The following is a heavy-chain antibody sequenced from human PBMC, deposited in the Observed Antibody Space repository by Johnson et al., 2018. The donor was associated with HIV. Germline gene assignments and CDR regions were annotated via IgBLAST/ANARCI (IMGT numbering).Heavy chain of an antibody. J-gene: IGHJ3*02. CDR3: AIDRAYYDFWSGYPENYDAFDI. V-gene: IGHV3-7*05. CDR1: GFTFSSYA. Sequence: EVQLVESGGGLVQPGGSLRLSCAASGFTFSSYAMSWVRQAPGKGLEWVANIQQDGSEKYYVDSVKGRFTISRANAKNSLYLQMNSLKTEDTAVYYCAIDRAYYDFWSGYPENYDAFDIWGPGTLVTVSS. CDR2: IQQDGSEK. D-gene: IGHD3-3*01.